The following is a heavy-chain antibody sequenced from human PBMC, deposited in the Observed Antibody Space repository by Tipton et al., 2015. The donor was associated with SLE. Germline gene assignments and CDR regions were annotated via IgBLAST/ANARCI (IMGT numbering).Heavy chain of an antibody. CDR3: ARQGEFSHSTGFWFDP. CDR2: ISHSGST. Sequence: TLSLTCAVYGGSFSGYYWSWIRQPPGKGLEWIGEISHSGSTNYNPSLKSRVTISLDTSKNQFSLKLRSVTAADTAVYYCARQGEFSHSTGFWFDPWGQGTPVTVSS. D-gene: IGHD3-16*01. J-gene: IGHJ5*02. V-gene: IGHV4-34*01. CDR1: GGSFSGYY.